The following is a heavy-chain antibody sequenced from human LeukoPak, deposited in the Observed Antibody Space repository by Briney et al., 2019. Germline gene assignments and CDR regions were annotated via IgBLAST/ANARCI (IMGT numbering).Heavy chain of an antibody. CDR2: ISVYNGNT. D-gene: IGHD6-13*01. J-gene: IGHJ4*02. CDR3: ARDDPYTAAAGADY. V-gene: IGHV1-18*01. Sequence: GASVKVSCKTSGYTFTSDDINWVRQATGQGLEWMGWISVYNGNTNYAQKVQGRVTMTTDPSTTTAYMELRSLRSDDTAVYYCARDDPYTAAAGADYWGQGTLVTVSS. CDR1: GYTFTSDD.